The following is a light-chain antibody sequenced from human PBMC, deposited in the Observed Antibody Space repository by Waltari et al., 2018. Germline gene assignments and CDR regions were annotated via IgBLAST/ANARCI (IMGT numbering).Light chain of an antibody. J-gene: IGLJ3*02. V-gene: IGLV2-14*03. CDR2: DVS. CDR3: SSYTSSSTLWV. CDR1: SSDVGGYKH. Sequence: QSALTQPASVSGSPGQSITISCTGNSSDVGGYKHVSWYQQHPGKAPKLMIYDVSNRPSGVSNRFSGSKSGNTASLTISGLQAEDEADYYCSSYTSSSTLWVFGGGTKLTVL.